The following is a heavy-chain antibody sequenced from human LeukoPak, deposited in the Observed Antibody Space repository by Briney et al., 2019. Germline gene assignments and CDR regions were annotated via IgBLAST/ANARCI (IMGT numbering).Heavy chain of an antibody. Sequence: GGSLRLSCAASGFTFSDYYMSWIRQAPGQGLEWVSYISSSSSYTNYADSVKGRFTISRDNAKNSLYLQMNSLRAEDTAVYYCARDKDWYSSSSPGLRYGMDVWGQGTTVTVSS. CDR3: ARDKDWYSSSSPGLRYGMDV. CDR1: GFTFSDYY. V-gene: IGHV3-11*06. CDR2: ISSSSSYT. D-gene: IGHD6-13*01. J-gene: IGHJ6*02.